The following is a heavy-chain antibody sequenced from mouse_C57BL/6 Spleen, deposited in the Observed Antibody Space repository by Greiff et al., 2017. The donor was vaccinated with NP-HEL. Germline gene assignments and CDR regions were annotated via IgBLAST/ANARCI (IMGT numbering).Heavy chain of an antibody. CDR1: GYTFTSYW. J-gene: IGHJ2*01. CDR2: IYPSDSET. D-gene: IGHD2-5*01. CDR3: ARRGYSNFNFDY. V-gene: IGHV1-61*01. Sequence: QVQLQQPGAELVRPGSSVKLSCKASGYTFTSYWMDWVKQRPGQGLEWIGNIYPSDSETHYNQKFKDKATFTVDKSSSTAYMQLSSLTSEDSAVYYGARRGYSNFNFDYWGQGTTLTVSS.